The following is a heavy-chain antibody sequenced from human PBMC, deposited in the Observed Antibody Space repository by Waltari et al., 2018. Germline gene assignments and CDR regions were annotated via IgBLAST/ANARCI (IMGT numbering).Heavy chain of an antibody. CDR1: A. CDR2: IRTKAKNYAT. J-gene: IGHJ4*02. D-gene: IGHD4-17*01. Sequence: ASHWVRQASGKGLEWVGRIRTKAKNYATGYGASVKGRFTISRDDSKNTTYLQMNSLKTEDTAVYYCSRPPYGDTDYWGQGTLVTVSS. CDR3: SRPPYGDTDY. V-gene: IGHV3-73*01.